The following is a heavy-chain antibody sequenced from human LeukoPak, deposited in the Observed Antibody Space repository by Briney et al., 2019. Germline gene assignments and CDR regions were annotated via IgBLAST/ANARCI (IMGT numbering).Heavy chain of an antibody. CDR2: IYHSGST. D-gene: IGHD6-19*01. Sequence: PSETLSLACAVSGYSISSGYYWGWIRQPPGKGLGWIGSIYHSGSTYYNPSLKSRVTISVDTSKNQFSLKLSSVTAADTAVYYCARHPLAVAGHFDYWGQGTLVTVSS. CDR3: ARHPLAVAGHFDY. CDR1: GYSISSGYY. J-gene: IGHJ4*02. V-gene: IGHV4-38-2*01.